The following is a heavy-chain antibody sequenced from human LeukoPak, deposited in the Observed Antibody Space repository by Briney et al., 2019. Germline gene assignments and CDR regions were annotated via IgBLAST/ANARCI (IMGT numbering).Heavy chain of an antibody. J-gene: IGHJ2*01. CDR1: GGSISSYY. CDR3: ARAQFLVWYFDL. Sequence: SETLSLTCTVSGGSISSYYWSWIRQPPGKGLEWIGSIYHSGSTYYNPSLKSRVTISVDTSKNQFSLKLSSVTAADTAVYYCARAQFLVWYFDLWGRGTLVTVSS. CDR2: IYHSGST. D-gene: IGHD3-3*01. V-gene: IGHV4-38-2*02.